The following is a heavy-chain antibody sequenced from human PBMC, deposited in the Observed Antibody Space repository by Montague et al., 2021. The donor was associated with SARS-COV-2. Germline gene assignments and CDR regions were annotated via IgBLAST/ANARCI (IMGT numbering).Heavy chain of an antibody. J-gene: IGHJ5*02. CDR1: GASISSNY. Sequence: SETLSLTCTVSGASISSNYWCWSRHTQAKGLEWLGHINYIGTTNSSSSLESRAPIAVDRSKTQISLKLRTVNTAATAVYYCARDMEKSDILTGESLREGNWFDAWGQGTLVTVSS. CDR3: ARDMEKSDILTGESLREGNWFDA. D-gene: IGHD3-9*01. CDR2: INYIGTT. V-gene: IGHV4-59*01.